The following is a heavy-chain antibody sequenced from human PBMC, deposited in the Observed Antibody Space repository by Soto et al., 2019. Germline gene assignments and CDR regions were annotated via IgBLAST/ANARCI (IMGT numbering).Heavy chain of an antibody. CDR2: ISSTSSYI. CDR3: AREGTYCSGSTCYANNDFDY. Sequence: EVQLVESGGGLVKPGGSLRLSCAASGFTLSSYSMNWVRQAPGKGLEWVSSISSTSSYIYYADSVKGRFTISRDNAKNSLYLQMNSLRAEDTAVYYCAREGTYCSGSTCYANNDFDYWGQGTLVTVSS. V-gene: IGHV3-21*01. CDR1: GFTLSSYS. J-gene: IGHJ4*02. D-gene: IGHD2-2*01.